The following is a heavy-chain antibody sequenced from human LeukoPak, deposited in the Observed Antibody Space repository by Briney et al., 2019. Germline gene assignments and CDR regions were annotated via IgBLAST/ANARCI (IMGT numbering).Heavy chain of an antibody. CDR2: INHSAST. CDR1: GGSFSGYY. Sequence: SETLSLTCAVYGGSFSGYYWSGIRQPPGKGLEWIGEINHSASTNYNPSLKGRVTISVDTSKNQFSLKLSFVTAADTAVYYCARGSDYDILTGHAFDIWGQGTWSPSLQ. CDR3: ARGSDYDILTGHAFDI. D-gene: IGHD3-9*01. J-gene: IGHJ3*02. V-gene: IGHV4-34*01.